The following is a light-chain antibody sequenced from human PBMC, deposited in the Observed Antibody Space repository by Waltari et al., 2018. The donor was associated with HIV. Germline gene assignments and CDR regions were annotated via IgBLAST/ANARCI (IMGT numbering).Light chain of an antibody. J-gene: IGKJ2*01. V-gene: IGKV3-20*01. Sequence: VLTQSPGTLSLSLGERATLSCRSSHHIIANFLAWYQHKPGQPPKFLIYGASSRAAGIPDRFSGSGSGTEFTLTISRLEPEDFAVYYCQRYSTSPPYTVGQGTMLEI. CDR1: HHIIANF. CDR3: QRYSTSPPYT. CDR2: GAS.